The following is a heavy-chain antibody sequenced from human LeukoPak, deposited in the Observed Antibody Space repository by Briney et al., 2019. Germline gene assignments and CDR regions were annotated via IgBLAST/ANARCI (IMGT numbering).Heavy chain of an antibody. CDR3: ATSSWYSVY. J-gene: IGHJ4*02. CDR1: GFTFSSYS. D-gene: IGHD6-13*01. CDR2: ISGSGGST. V-gene: IGHV3-23*01. Sequence: GGSLRLSCAASGFTFSSYSMNWVRQAPGKGLEWVSAISGSGGSTYYADSVKGRFTISRDNSKNTLYLQMNSLRAEDTAVYYCATSSWYSVYWGQGTLVTVSS.